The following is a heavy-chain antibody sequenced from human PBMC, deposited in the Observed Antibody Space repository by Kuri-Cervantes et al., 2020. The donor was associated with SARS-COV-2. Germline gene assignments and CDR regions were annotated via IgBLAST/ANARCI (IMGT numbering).Heavy chain of an antibody. CDR2: MNPDTGNA. V-gene: IGHV1-8*03. D-gene: IGHD1-26*01. J-gene: IGHJ3*02. CDR3: ARGIVGATNDAFDI. CDR1: GYTFTNND. Sequence: ASVKVSCKASGYTFTNNDVNWLRQASGQGLEWMGWMNPDTGNAGYAQKFQGRVTITADESTSTAYMELSSLRSEDTAVYYCARGIVGATNDAFDIWGQGTMVTVSS.